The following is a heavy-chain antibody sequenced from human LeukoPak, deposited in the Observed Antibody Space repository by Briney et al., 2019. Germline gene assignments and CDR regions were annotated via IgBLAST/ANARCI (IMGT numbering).Heavy chain of an antibody. D-gene: IGHD6-13*01. CDR3: AKQLDDSSSWRYFQH. V-gene: IGHV3-23*01. J-gene: IGHJ1*01. CDR2: ISGSGGST. CDR1: RFTFSSNA. Sequence: PGGSLRLSCAASRFTFSSNAMNWVRQAPGKGLEWVAAISGSGGSTYYADSVKGRFTISRDNSKNTLYLQMNTLRVEDTALYYCAKQLDDSSSWRYFQHWGQGTLVIVSS.